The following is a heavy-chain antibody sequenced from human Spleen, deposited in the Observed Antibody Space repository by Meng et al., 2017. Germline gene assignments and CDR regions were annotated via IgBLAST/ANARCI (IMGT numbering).Heavy chain of an antibody. V-gene: IGHV3-74*01. J-gene: IGHJ4*02. CDR2: INNDGSDT. CDR3: ARGGWMGSAWYCFDS. D-gene: IGHD6-19*01. Sequence: GGSLRLSCAASGFTLSSYMMHWVRQVPGKGLVWVSRINNDGSDTTYADSVKGRFTISRDNAKNTVYLQMNSLRAEDTAVYYCARGGWMGSAWYCFDSWGQGAQVTVSS. CDR1: GFTLSSYM.